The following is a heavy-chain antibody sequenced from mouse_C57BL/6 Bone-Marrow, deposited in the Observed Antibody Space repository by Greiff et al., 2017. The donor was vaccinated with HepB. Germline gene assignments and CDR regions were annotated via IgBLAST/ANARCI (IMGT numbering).Heavy chain of an antibody. CDR1: GFTFSSYA. CDR2: ISDGGSYT. J-gene: IGHJ4*01. D-gene: IGHD3-2*02. Sequence: EVHLVESGGGLVKPGGSLKLSCAASGFTFSSYAMSWVRQTPEKRLEWVATISDGGSYTYYPDNAKNNLYLQMSHLKSEDTAMYYCARAGQLRPSMDYWGQGTSVTVSS. CDR3: ARAGQLRPSMDY. V-gene: IGHV5-4*01.